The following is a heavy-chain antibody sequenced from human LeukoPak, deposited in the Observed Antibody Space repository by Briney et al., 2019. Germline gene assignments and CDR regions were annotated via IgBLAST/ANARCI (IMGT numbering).Heavy chain of an antibody. Sequence: GGSLRLSCAASGFIFSYYGMHWVRQAPGKGLEWVAVIWYDGSNRYYADSLKGRFTISRDNSKNTLYLQMNSLTADDTAVYYCARDPLGVLSFFDYWGQGTLVTVSS. CDR2: IWYDGSNR. D-gene: IGHD3-16*01. V-gene: IGHV3-33*01. CDR1: GFIFSYYG. CDR3: ARDPLGVLSFFDY. J-gene: IGHJ4*02.